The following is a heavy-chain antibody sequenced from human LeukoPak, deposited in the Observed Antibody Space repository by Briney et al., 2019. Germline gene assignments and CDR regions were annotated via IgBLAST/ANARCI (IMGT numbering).Heavy chain of an antibody. Sequence: ASVKVSCKASGYTFTSYGISWVRQAPGQGLEWMGWISAYNGNTNYAQKLQGRVTMTTDTSTSTAHMELRSLRSDDTAVYYCARDLAMTTQYYYYYMDVWGKGTTVTVSS. V-gene: IGHV1-18*01. CDR2: ISAYNGNT. CDR3: ARDLAMTTQYYYYYMDV. CDR1: GYTFTSYG. D-gene: IGHD4-11*01. J-gene: IGHJ6*03.